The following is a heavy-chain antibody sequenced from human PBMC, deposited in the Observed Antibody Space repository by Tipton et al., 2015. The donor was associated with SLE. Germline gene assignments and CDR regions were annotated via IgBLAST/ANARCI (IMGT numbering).Heavy chain of an antibody. CDR1: DGSISSSSYY. V-gene: IGHV4-39*07. J-gene: IGHJ4*02. CDR2: IYYSGST. Sequence: TLSLTCTVSDGSISSSSYYWGWIRQPPGKGLEWIGSIYYSGSTYYNPSLKSRVTISEDTSKNQFSLKLSSVTAADTAVYYCARDGRGYSYGFDYWGQGTLVTVSS. D-gene: IGHD5-18*01. CDR3: ARDGRGYSYGFDY.